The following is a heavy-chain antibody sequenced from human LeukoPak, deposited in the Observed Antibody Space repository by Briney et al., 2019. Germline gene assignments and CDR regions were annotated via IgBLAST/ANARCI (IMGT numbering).Heavy chain of an antibody. V-gene: IGHV4-59*01. J-gene: IGHJ6*02. CDR2: IYYSGST. Sequence: SETLSLTCTVSGGSISSYYWSWIRQPPGKGLEWIGYIYYSGSTNYNPPLKSRVTISVDTSKNQFSLKLSSVTAADTAVYYCARVPQSRGYYYYGMDVWGQGTTVTVSS. CDR3: ARVPQSRGYYYYGMDV. D-gene: IGHD7-27*01. CDR1: GGSISSYY.